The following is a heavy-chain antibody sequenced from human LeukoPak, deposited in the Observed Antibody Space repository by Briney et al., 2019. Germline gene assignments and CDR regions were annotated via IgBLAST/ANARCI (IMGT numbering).Heavy chain of an antibody. CDR1: GFTFSDYY. D-gene: IGHD3-22*01. CDR2: ISSSGSTI. CDR3: ARDLEYYYDSGQVRWIDP. J-gene: IGHJ5*02. Sequence: PGGSLRLSCAASGFTFSDYYMSWLRQAPGKGLEWVSYISSSGSTIYYADSVKGRFTISRDNAKNSLYLQMNSLRAEDTAVYYCARDLEYYYDSGQVRWIDPWGQGTLVTVSS. V-gene: IGHV3-11*01.